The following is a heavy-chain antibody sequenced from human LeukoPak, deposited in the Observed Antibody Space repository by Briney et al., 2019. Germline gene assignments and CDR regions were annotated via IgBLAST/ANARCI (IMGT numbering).Heavy chain of an antibody. J-gene: IGHJ4*02. D-gene: IGHD3-10*01. Sequence: SETLSLTCTVSGGSISIYYWSWIRQPPGKGLEWIGYIYNSGSTNYNPSLKSRVTISVDTSKNQFSLNLGYVTAADTAVYYCVRDRELNYWGQGTLVTVSS. V-gene: IGHV4-59*01. CDR1: GGSISIYY. CDR2: IYNSGST. CDR3: VRDRELNY.